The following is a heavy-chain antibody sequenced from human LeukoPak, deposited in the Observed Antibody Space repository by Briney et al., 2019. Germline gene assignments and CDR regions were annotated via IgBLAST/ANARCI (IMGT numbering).Heavy chain of an antibody. D-gene: IGHD3-22*01. CDR3: ARDPHYDSSGYYYGSYFDY. CDR1: GFTFSSYW. CDR2: INTDGSST. V-gene: IGHV3-74*01. J-gene: IGHJ4*02. Sequence: GGSLRLSCAASGFTFSSYWMHWVRQAPGKGLVWVLRINTDGSSTSYADSVKGRFTISRDNAKNTLYLQMNSLRAEDTAVYYCARDPHYDSSGYYYGSYFDYWGQGTLVTVSS.